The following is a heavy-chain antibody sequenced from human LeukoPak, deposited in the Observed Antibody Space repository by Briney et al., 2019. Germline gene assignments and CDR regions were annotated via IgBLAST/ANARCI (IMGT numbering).Heavy chain of an antibody. D-gene: IGHD1-1*01. J-gene: IGHJ4*02. V-gene: IGHV4-39*07. Sequence: SETLSLTCSVSVGSISSTNYYWGWIRQPPGKGLEWIGSIYYSGSTYYNPSLKSRVTISIDTSKNQFSLKLRSVTAADTAVYYCARDGNALWGQGTLVTVSS. CDR1: VGSISSTNYY. CDR2: IYYSGST. CDR3: ARDGNAL.